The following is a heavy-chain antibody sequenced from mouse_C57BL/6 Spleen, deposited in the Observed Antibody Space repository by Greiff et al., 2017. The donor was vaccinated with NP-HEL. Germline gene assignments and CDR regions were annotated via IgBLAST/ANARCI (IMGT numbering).Heavy chain of an antibody. D-gene: IGHD4-1*01. CDR2: ISDGGSYT. CDR1: GFTFSSYA. J-gene: IGHJ2*01. Sequence: EVKLMESGGGLVKPGGSLKLSCAASGFTFSSYAMSWVRQTPEKRLEWVATISDGGSYTYYPDNVKGRFTISRDNAKNNLYLQMSHLKSEDTAMYYCARGNWGRTFDYWGQGTTLTVSS. CDR3: ARGNWGRTFDY. V-gene: IGHV5-4*03.